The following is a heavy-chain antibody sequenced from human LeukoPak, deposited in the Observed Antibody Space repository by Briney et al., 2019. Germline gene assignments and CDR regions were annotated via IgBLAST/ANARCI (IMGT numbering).Heavy chain of an antibody. Sequence: GGSLRLSCTASGFTFGDYALSWFRQAPGKGLEWLSFIRSKDHGGTTEYAASVKGRFTISRDDSNSIAYLQMSSLIIEDTAVYFCTRDPHYYHGNPHDFWGQGTRVTVSS. CDR3: TRDPHYYHGNPHDF. CDR2: IRSKDHGGTT. V-gene: IGHV3-49*03. CDR1: GFTFGDYA. D-gene: IGHD4-23*01. J-gene: IGHJ4*02.